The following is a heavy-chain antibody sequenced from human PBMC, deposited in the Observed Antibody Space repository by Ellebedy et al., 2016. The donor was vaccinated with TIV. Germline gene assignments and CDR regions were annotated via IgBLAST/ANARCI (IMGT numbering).Heavy chain of an antibody. J-gene: IGHJ6*02. Sequence: MPGGSLRLSCAVYGGSFSGYYWSWIRQPPGKGLEWIGEINHSGSTNYNPSLKSRVTISVATSKNQFSLKLRSVTAADTAVYYCAKVGASTFGYYYYGMDVWGQGTTVTVSS. CDR2: INHSGST. CDR3: AKVGASTFGYYYYGMDV. V-gene: IGHV4-34*01. D-gene: IGHD1-26*01. CDR1: GGSFSGYY.